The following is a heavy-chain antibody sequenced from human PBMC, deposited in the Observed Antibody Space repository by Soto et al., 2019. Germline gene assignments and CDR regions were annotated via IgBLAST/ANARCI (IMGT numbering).Heavy chain of an antibody. Sequence: GGSLRLSCAASGFTFSSYAMSWVRQAPGKGLEWVSAISGSGGSTYYADSVKGRFTISRDNSKNTLYLQMNSLRAEDTAVYYCAKAGGRITMIAVVISARVEFFDYWGQGTLVTVSS. CDR2: ISGSGGST. CDR1: GFTFSSYA. J-gene: IGHJ4*02. D-gene: IGHD3-22*01. V-gene: IGHV3-23*01. CDR3: AKAGGRITMIAVVISARVEFFDY.